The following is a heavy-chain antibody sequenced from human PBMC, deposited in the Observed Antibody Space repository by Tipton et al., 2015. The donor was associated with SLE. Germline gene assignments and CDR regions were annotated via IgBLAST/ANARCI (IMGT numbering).Heavy chain of an antibody. J-gene: IGHJ4*02. CDR1: GGSISNNSYY. V-gene: IGHV4-61*02. CDR2: IHTSGST. D-gene: IGHD1-1*01. CDR3: TRDNWVFTTTGTMV. Sequence: TLSLTCTVSGGSISNNSYYWSWIRQSAGKGLEWIGRIHTSGSTNYNPSLKSRVTISLDTSKNQFSLRLTSVTAADTAVYYCTRDNWVFTTTGTMVWGQGTLVTVSS.